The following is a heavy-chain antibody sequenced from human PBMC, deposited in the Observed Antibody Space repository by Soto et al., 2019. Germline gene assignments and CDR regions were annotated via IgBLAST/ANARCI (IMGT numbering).Heavy chain of an antibody. CDR2: IRSKAYGGTT. D-gene: IGHD3-10*01. V-gene: IGHV3-49*03. CDR1: GFTFGDYA. J-gene: IGHJ3*02. Sequence: GGSLRLSCTASGFTFGDYAMSWFRQAPGKGLEWVGFIRSKAYGGTTEYAASVKGRFTISRDDSKSIAYLQMNSLKTEDTAVYYCTRDRVLLWFGESDAFDIWGQGTMVTVSS. CDR3: TRDRVLLWFGESDAFDI.